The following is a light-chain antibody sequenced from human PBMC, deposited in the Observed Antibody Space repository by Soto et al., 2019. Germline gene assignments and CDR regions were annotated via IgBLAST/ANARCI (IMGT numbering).Light chain of an antibody. V-gene: IGLV1-47*01. CDR3: AAWDDSLSGHVV. CDR2: RNK. J-gene: IGLJ2*01. CDR1: SSNIGSNY. Sequence: QSVLTQPPSASGTPGQRVTISCSGSSSNIGSNYVYWYQQLPGTAPKLLIYRNKQRPSGVPDRFSGSKSGTSASLAISGLRSEDEADHCGAAWDDSLSGHVVFGGGPRVTVL.